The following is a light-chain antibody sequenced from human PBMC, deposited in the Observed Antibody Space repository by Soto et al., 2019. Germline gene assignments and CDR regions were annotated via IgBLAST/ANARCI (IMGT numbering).Light chain of an antibody. V-gene: IGKV2-40*01. CDR1: RSLLDSEGGSAY. CDR3: MQRIEFPWT. CDR2: TLS. J-gene: IGKJ1*01. Sequence: VIPHLPLPLPLTPEEPSSISCRPSRSLLDSEGGSAYLDWYLQKPGQAPQLLIYTLSDRASGVPDRFSGSGSGTDFTLKISRVEAEDVGVYYCMQRIEFPWTFGQGTKVDIK.